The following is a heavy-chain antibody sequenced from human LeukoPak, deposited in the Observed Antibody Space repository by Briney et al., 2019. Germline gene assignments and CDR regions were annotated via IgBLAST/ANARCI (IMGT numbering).Heavy chain of an antibody. CDR2: ISSSSSYI. J-gene: IGHJ3*02. D-gene: IGHD6-6*01. CDR1: GFTFSSYS. V-gene: IGHV3-21*01. Sequence: GGSLRLSCAASGFTFSSYSMNWVRQAPGKRLEWVSSISSSSSYIYYADSVKGRFTISRDNAKNSLYLQMNSLRAEDTAVYYCGRVGGRSKAAKGDAFDIWGQGTMVVVSS. CDR3: GRVGGRSKAAKGDAFDI.